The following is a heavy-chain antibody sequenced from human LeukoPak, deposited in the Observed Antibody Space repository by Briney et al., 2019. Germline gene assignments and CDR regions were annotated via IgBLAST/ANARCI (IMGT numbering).Heavy chain of an antibody. CDR1: GGSFSGYY. J-gene: IGHJ5*01. Sequence: SETLSLTCAVCGGSFSGYYWSYIRQPPGKGLEWIGEINHSGSTNYNPSLKSRVTISVDTSKNQFSLKLNSVTAADTAVYYCARRTYYYDSSAYQNWFDSWGQGTLVTVSS. CDR2: INHSGST. CDR3: ARRTYYYDSSAYQNWFDS. V-gene: IGHV4-34*01. D-gene: IGHD3-22*01.